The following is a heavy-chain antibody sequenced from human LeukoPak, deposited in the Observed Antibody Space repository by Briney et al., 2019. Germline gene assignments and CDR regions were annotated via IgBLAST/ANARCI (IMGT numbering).Heavy chain of an antibody. CDR2: IAPISGTP. J-gene: IGHJ3*01. CDR3: AREGEYYAESGNLIDAADV. Sequence: SVKVSCKASGGTFSSYAISWVRQAPGQGLEWMGGIAPISGTPVYAQKFQDRVNITADTSTNTAYMEMSSLTSEDTAMYYCAREGEYYAESGNLIDAADVWGQGTMVIASA. V-gene: IGHV1-69*06. D-gene: IGHD3-10*01. CDR1: GGTFSSYA.